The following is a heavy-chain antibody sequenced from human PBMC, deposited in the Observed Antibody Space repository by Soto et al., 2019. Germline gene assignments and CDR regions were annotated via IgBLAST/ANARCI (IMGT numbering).Heavy chain of an antibody. D-gene: IGHD5-18*01. Sequence: EVQLVESGGGLVQPGGSLRLSCAASGFTFSSYSMNWVRQAPGKGLEWVSYISSSSSTIYYADSVKGRFTISRDNSKNSLYLQMNSLIDEDTAVYYCASLDTAMVHYGMDVWGQGTTVTVSS. J-gene: IGHJ6*02. CDR1: GFTFSSYS. CDR3: ASLDTAMVHYGMDV. CDR2: ISSSSSTI. V-gene: IGHV3-48*02.